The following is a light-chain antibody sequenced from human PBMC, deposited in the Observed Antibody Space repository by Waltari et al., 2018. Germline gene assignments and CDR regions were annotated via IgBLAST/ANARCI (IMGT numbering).Light chain of an antibody. CDR3: QQYYSTPLT. J-gene: IGKJ4*01. Sequence: DIVMTQSPDSLAVSLGARATINCHFSQSVLYSSKNKNYLAWYQQKPGQTPKLLIYWASTRESGVPDRFRGSGSGTDFTLTISSLQAEDVAVYYCQQYYSTPLTFGGGTKVEIK. CDR2: WAS. V-gene: IGKV4-1*01. CDR1: QSVLYSSKNKNY.